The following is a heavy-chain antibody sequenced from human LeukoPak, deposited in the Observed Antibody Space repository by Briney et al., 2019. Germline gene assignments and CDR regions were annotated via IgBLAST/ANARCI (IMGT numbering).Heavy chain of an antibody. CDR2: INPNSGDT. J-gene: IGHJ3*02. CDR3: ARGRSSSSYDAFDI. V-gene: IGHV1-2*03. Sequence: LVASVKVSCKASGYTFTGYYMHWVRQAPGQGLEWMGWINPNSGDTNYAQKFQGRVTMTRDTSISTAYMEVSRLRSDDTAVFYCARGRSSSSYDAFDIWGQGTMVTVSS. CDR1: GYTFTGYY. D-gene: IGHD2-2*01.